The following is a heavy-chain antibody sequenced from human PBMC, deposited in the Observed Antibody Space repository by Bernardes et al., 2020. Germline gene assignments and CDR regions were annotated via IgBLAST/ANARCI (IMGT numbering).Heavy chain of an antibody. D-gene: IGHD2-15*01. CDR2: ISGSGGSI. CDR1: GFTFSSYA. CDR3: AKARDRNIVVVVAATFDY. Sequence: GGSLRLSCAASGFTFSSYAMSWVRQAPGKGLEWVSAISGSGGSIYYADSVKGRFTISRDNSKNTLYLQMNSLRAEDTAVYYCAKARDRNIVVVVAATFDYWGQGTLVTVSS. J-gene: IGHJ4*02. V-gene: IGHV3-23*01.